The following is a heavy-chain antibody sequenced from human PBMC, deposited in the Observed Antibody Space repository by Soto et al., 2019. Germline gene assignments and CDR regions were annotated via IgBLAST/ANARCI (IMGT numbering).Heavy chain of an antibody. J-gene: IGHJ4*02. Sequence: QVQLQESGPGLVKPSQTLSLTCTVSGGSISSGGYYWSWIRQHPGKGLEWIGYIYYGGSTYYNPCLKSRVTISVDTSKNQFSLKLSSVTAADTAVYYCARAGHSGRTPPSWDWGQGTLVTVSS. V-gene: IGHV4-31*03. CDR2: IYYGGST. CDR3: ARAGHSGRTPPSWD. D-gene: IGHD2-15*01. CDR1: GGSISSGGYY.